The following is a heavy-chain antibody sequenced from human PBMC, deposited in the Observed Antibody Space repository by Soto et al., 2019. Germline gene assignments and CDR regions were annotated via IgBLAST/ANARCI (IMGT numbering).Heavy chain of an antibody. Sequence: EVQLVESGGGLIQPGGSLRLSCAASGLTVSSNYMSWVRRAPGKGLEWVAIIFSDGNTYHADSVKGRFTVSRDNSKNTVDLQINSLRDEDTAVYYCAKGDFDSWGQGTLVTVSS. V-gene: IGHV3-53*01. CDR2: IFSDGNT. J-gene: IGHJ4*02. CDR1: GLTVSSNY. CDR3: AKGDFDS. D-gene: IGHD3-16*01.